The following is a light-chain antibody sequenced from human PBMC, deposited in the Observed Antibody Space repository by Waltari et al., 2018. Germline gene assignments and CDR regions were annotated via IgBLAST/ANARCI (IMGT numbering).Light chain of an antibody. CDR3: HSRDSSSTRF. Sequence: SSELTQDPTVSVALGQTVRITCQGDSLRRYYPSWYQQRPGQAPILVFYGQSSRPSGSPDRFSGSISGSTASLTITGAQAEDEADYYCHSRDSSSTRFFGGGSRLTV. J-gene: IGLJ2*01. V-gene: IGLV3-19*01. CDR1: SLRRYY. CDR2: GQS.